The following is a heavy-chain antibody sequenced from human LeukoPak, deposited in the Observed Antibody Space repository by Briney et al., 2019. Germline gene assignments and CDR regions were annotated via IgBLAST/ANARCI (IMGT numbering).Heavy chain of an antibody. V-gene: IGHV4-59*01. D-gene: IGHD2-8*01. J-gene: IGHJ6*03. Sequence: SGTLSLTCTVPGGSLSSYYWSWIRQPPGKGLEWIGYIYYSGSTNYNPSLKSRVTISVDTSKNQFSLILSSVTAADTAVYYCATNKRPNYYYYMDVWGKGTTVTISS. CDR1: GGSLSSYY. CDR3: ATNKRPNYYYYMDV. CDR2: IYYSGST.